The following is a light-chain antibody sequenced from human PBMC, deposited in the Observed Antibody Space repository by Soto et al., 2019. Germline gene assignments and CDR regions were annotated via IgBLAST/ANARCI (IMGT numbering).Light chain of an antibody. CDR2: AAS. CDR3: QQYYSYPFT. Sequence: AIRMTKSPSSFSASTGDRVTITCRASQGISSYLAWYQQKPGKAPKLLIYAASTLQSGVPSRFSGSGSGTDFTLTISCLQSEDFATYYCQQYYSYPFTFGPGTKVDIK. J-gene: IGKJ3*01. CDR1: QGISSY. V-gene: IGKV1-8*01.